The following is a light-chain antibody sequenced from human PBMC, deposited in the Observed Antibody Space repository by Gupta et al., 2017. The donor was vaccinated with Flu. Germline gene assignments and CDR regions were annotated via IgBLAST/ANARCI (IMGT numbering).Light chain of an antibody. CDR3: QSYDSSLSGYNYV. J-gene: IGLJ1*01. CDR2: GNS. V-gene: IGLV1-40*01. CDR1: SSNIGAGYD. Sequence: QSVLTQPPSVSGAPGQRVTISCTGSSSNIGAGYDVHWYQQLPGTAPKLLIYGNSNRPSGVPDRFPGSKSGTSASLAITGIQAEDEADYYCQSYDSSLSGYNYVFGTGTKVTVL.